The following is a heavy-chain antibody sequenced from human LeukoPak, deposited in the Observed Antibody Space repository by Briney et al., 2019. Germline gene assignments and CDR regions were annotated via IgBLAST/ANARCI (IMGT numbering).Heavy chain of an antibody. CDR2: IYYSGST. J-gene: IGHJ4*02. Sequence: PSETLSLTCTVSGGSISSYYWSWIRQPPGKGLEWIGYIYYSGSTNYNPPLKSRVTISVDTSKNQFSLKLSSVTAADTAVYYCARHGGGEIDYWGQGTLVTVSS. V-gene: IGHV4-59*08. CDR1: GGSISSYY. D-gene: IGHD2-21*01. CDR3: ARHGGGEIDY.